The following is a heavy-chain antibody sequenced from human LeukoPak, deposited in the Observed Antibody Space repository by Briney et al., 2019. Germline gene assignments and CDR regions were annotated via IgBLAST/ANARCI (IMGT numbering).Heavy chain of an antibody. CDR1: GYTFTGYY. CDR2: INPNSGDT. D-gene: IGHD3-22*01. Sequence: ASVKVSCKASGYTFTGYYRHWVRQAPGQGLEWMGWINPNSGDTNYAQNFQGRVTMTRDTSISTAYMELSRLRSDDTAVYYCARDFTIIVVISDYWGQGTLVTVSS. J-gene: IGHJ4*02. CDR3: ARDFTIIVVISDY. V-gene: IGHV1-2*02.